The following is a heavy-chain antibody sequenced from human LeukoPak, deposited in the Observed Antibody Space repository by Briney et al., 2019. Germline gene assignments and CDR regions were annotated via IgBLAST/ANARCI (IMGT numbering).Heavy chain of an antibody. D-gene: IGHD3-3*01. CDR2: IYYSGST. J-gene: IGHJ6*02. CDR3: ARAVRGSELGVPPLLRGLFDYGMDV. Sequence: SETLSLTCTVSGGSFSSGSYYWSWIRQPPGKGLEWIGYIYYSGSTNYNPSLKSRVTISVDTSKNQFSLKLSSVTAADTAVYYCARAVRGSELGVPPLLRGLFDYGMDVWGQGTTVTVSS. V-gene: IGHV4-61*01. CDR1: GGSFSSGSYY.